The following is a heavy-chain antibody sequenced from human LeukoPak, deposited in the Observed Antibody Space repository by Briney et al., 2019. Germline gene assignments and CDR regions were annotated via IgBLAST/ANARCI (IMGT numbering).Heavy chain of an antibody. J-gene: IGHJ5*02. CDR3: ARDGGTRLGFDP. Sequence: PSETLSLTCAMHSESSGGDDWTWIRQPLGKGLEWIGEVSPGGSTRYNPSLRSRVTISLDTSRSRFSLRLSSVTAADTGVYYCARDGGTRLGFDPWGQGTLVTVSS. CDR2: VSPGGST. CDR1: SESSGGDD. D-gene: IGHD3-16*01. V-gene: IGHV4-34*01.